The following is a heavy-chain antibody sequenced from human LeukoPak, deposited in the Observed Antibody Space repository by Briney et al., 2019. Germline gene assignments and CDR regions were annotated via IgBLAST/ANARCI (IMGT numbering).Heavy chain of an antibody. CDR2: IIPILGIA. D-gene: IGHD3-10*01. J-gene: IGHJ4*02. Sequence: SVKVSCKASGGTFSSYAISWVRQAPGQGLEWMGRIIPILGIANYAQKFQGRVTITADKSTSTAYMELSSLRSEDTAVYYCASQYYYGSGSYYTGFDYWGQGTLVTVSS. V-gene: IGHV1-69*04. CDR3: ASQYYYGSGSYYTGFDY. CDR1: GGTFSSYA.